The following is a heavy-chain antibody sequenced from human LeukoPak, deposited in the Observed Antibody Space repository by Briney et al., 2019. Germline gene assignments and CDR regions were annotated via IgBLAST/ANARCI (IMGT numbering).Heavy chain of an antibody. Sequence: GGSLRLSCAASGFTFSGSAMHWVRQASGKGLEWVGRIRSKANSYATAYAASVKGRFTISRDDSKNTAYLQMNSLKTEDTAVYYCTSLLYGGYKGGYYFDYWGQGTLVTVSS. CDR2: IRSKANSYAT. CDR1: GFTFSGSA. D-gene: IGHD5-12*01. V-gene: IGHV3-73*01. J-gene: IGHJ4*02. CDR3: TSLLYGGYKGGYYFDY.